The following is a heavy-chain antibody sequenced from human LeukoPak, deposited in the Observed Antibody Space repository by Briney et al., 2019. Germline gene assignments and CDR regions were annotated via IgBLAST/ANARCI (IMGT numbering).Heavy chain of an antibody. CDR1: GGSISSYY. CDR3: ARGGDYYGSGSYYAFDP. D-gene: IGHD3-10*01. Sequence: SQTLSLTCTVSGGSISSYYWSWIRQPPGKGLEWIGYIYYSGSTNYNPSLKSRVTISVDTSKNQFSLKLSSVTAADTAVYYCARGGDYYGSGSYYAFDPWGQGTLVTVSS. V-gene: IGHV4-59*01. J-gene: IGHJ5*02. CDR2: IYYSGST.